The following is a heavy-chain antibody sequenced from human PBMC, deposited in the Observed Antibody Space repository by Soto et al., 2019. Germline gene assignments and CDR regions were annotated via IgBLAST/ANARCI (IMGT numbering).Heavy chain of an antibody. CDR3: ARYQERGYYYYGLVV. Sequence: PGGSLRLSCAASGFTFDDYAMHWVRQAPGKGLEWVSGISWNSSSIGYADSVKGRFTISRDNSKNTLYLQMNSLRAEDTAVYYCARYQERGYYYYGLVVWGQGTTVTVFS. J-gene: IGHJ6*02. CDR1: GFTFDDYA. V-gene: IGHV3-9*01. CDR2: ISWNSSSI.